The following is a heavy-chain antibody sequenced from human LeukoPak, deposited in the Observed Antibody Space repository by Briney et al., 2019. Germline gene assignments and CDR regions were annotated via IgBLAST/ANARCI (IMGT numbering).Heavy chain of an antibody. D-gene: IGHD6-13*01. V-gene: IGHV1-2*02. CDR1: GYTFTGYY. CDR2: INPNSGGT. Sequence: GASVKVSCKASGYTFTGYYMHWVRQAPGQGLEWMGWINPNSGGTNYAQKFQGRVTMTRDTSISTAYMELSRLRSDDTAVYYCATGWEEAAAGISYWGQGTLVTVSS. CDR3: ATGWEEAAAGISY. J-gene: IGHJ4*02.